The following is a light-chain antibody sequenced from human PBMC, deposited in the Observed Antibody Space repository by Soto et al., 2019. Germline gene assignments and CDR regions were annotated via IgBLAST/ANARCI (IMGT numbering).Light chain of an antibody. Sequence: EIVLTQSPATLSLSPGERATLSCRASQSVSSYLAWYQQKPGQAPRLLIYDASNRATGIPARFSGSGSGTDFTLTISSLEPEDFAVYYCQQRSNWPGTCGQGTKVEI. CDR1: QSVSSY. J-gene: IGKJ1*01. CDR2: DAS. V-gene: IGKV3-11*01. CDR3: QQRSNWPGT.